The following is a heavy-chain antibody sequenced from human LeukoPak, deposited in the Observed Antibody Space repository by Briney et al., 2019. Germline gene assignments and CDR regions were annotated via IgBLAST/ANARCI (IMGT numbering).Heavy chain of an antibody. Sequence: PGGSLRLSCTASEFTVSRNYMLWVRQAPGKGLEWVSLIFSNGDTHYADSVKGQFTISRDTSKNTVSLQMNSLRVEDTAMYYCTRDQMNYWGQGTLVTVSS. CDR2: IFSNGDT. CDR3: TRDQMNY. CDR1: EFTVSRNY. J-gene: IGHJ4*02. V-gene: IGHV3-53*01. D-gene: IGHD5-24*01.